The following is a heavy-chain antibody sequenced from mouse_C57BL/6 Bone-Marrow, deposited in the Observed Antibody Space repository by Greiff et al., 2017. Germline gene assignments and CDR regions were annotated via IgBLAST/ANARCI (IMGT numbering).Heavy chain of an antibody. CDR1: EYDFTSYD. CDR3: ARHDDGFFGFAY. Sequence: EVQLVESGGGLVKPGESLKLSCESSEYDFTSYDMSWVRQTPEKRLELVGTINRDDGSTNYPDNLQRRFTISRDTSKNTLYLQISSLMSEDTALYYCARHDDGFFGFAYWGQGTLVTVSA. J-gene: IGHJ3*01. CDR2: INRDDGST. D-gene: IGHD2-3*01. V-gene: IGHV5-2*01.